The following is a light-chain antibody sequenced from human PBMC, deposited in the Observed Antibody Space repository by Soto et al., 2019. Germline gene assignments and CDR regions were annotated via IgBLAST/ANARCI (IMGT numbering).Light chain of an antibody. V-gene: IGKV3D-15*01. CDR2: DAS. J-gene: IGKJ5*01. CDR3: QQYNTWPLA. Sequence: EVVLTQSPATLSLSPGDRATLSCRPSQSVNNFLAWYQQKPGQTPRLLIYDASKRATGIPGRFSGSGSGTEFTLTISSLQSEDFAVYFCQQYNTWPLAFGQGTLLEI. CDR1: QSVNNF.